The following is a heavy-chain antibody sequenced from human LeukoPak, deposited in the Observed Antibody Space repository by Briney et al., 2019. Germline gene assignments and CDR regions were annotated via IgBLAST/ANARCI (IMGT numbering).Heavy chain of an antibody. Sequence: KPSETLSLTCTVSGGSISSYYWSWIRQPAGKGLDWIGRIFSSGSTNYNPSLKSRLTMSVDTSKNEISLNLTSVSAADTAVSYCARNAYDSGGRAFDIWGQGTMVTVSS. CDR3: ARNAYDSGGRAFDI. D-gene: IGHD3-22*01. CDR2: IFSSGST. CDR1: GGSISSYY. J-gene: IGHJ3*02. V-gene: IGHV4-4*07.